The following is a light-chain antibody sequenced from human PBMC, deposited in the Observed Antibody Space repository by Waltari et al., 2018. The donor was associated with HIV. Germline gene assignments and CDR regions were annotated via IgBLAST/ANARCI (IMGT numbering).Light chain of an antibody. CDR3: QQYGSSPRT. J-gene: IGKJ1*01. Sequence: EIVLTQSPATLSLSPGERATLSCRASQNVRTYLAWYQQKPGQSPRLLIYGASSRATGIPDRFSGSGSGTDFTLTISRLEPEDFAVYYCQQYGSSPRTFGQGTKVEIK. V-gene: IGKV3-20*01. CDR1: QNVRTY. CDR2: GAS.